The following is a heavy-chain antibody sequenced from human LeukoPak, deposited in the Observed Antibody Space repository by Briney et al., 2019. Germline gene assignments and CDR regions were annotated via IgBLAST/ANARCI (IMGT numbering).Heavy chain of an antibody. CDR3: ARVSGGGSYYFDY. CDR2: ISSSSSYI. J-gene: IGHJ4*02. V-gene: IGHV3-21*01. Sequence: GGSLRLSCAAPGFTFSSYSMNWVRQAPGKGLEWVSSISSSSSYIYYADSVKGRFTISRDNAKNSLYLQMNSLRAEDTAVYYCARVSGGGSYYFDYWGQGTLVTVSS. CDR1: GFTFSSYS. D-gene: IGHD1-26*01.